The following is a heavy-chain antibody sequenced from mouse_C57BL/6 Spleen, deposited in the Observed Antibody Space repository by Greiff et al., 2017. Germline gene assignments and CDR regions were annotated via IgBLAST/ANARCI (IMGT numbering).Heavy chain of an antibody. CDR1: GYTFTDYE. CDR2: IDPETGGT. D-gene: IGHD2-1*01. CDR3: TRGKDRAYGNYAWFAY. V-gene: IGHV1-15*01. Sequence: QVQLQQSGAELVRPGASVTLSCKASGYTFTDYEMHWVKQTPVHGLEWIGAIDPETGGTAYNQKFKGKAILTADKSSSTAYMELRRLTSADSADYYGTRGKDRAYGNYAWFAYWGQGTLVTVSA. J-gene: IGHJ3*01.